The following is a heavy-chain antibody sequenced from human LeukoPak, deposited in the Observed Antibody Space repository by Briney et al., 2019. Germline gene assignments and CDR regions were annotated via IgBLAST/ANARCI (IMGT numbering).Heavy chain of an antibody. V-gene: IGHV5-10-1*01. Sequence: GESLKISCKGSGSRFTSYWINWVRQMPGKGLEWMGRIDPSDSYTNYNPSFQGHVTISADKSISTAYLQWSSLMASDTAMYYCARHTIRDYWGQGTQVTVSS. J-gene: IGHJ4*02. CDR3: ARHTIRDY. CDR2: IDPSDSYT. D-gene: IGHD3-10*01. CDR1: GSRFTSYW.